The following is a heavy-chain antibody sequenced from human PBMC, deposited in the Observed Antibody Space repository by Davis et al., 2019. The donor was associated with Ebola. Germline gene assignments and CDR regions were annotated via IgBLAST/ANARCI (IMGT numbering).Heavy chain of an antibody. J-gene: IGHJ5*02. D-gene: IGHD5-12*01. V-gene: IGHV1-18*01. CDR3: ARDGSRGVATPIYH. Sequence: ASVKVSCKASGYTFTSYGISWVRQAPGQGLEWMGWISAYNGNTNYAQKLQGRVTITRDTSASTAYMELSSLRSEDTAVYYCARDGSRGVATPIYHWGQGTLVTVSS. CDR1: GYTFTSYG. CDR2: ISAYNGNT.